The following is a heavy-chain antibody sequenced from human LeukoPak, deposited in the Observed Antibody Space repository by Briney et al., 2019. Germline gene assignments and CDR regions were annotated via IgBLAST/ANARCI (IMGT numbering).Heavy chain of an antibody. Sequence: SVKVSCKASDYTFTSYGISWVRQAPGQGLEWMGGIIPIFGTANYAQKFQGRVTITADESTSTAYMELSSLRSEDTAVYYCARDMVGDAAGTPLDYWGQGTLVTVSS. D-gene: IGHD6-19*01. J-gene: IGHJ4*02. CDR2: IIPIFGTA. CDR1: DYTFTSYG. CDR3: ARDMVGDAAGTPLDY. V-gene: IGHV1-69*13.